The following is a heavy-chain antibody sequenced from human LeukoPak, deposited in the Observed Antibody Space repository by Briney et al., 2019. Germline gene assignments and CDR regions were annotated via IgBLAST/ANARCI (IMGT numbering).Heavy chain of an antibody. CDR3: ARRSDFGI. Sequence: PSETLSLTCTVSGGSISSYYWSWTRQPPGKGLEWIGYIYYSGSTNYNPSLKSRVTISVDTSKNQFSLKLNSVTAADTAVYYCARRSDFGIWDQGTMVTVSS. V-gene: IGHV4-59*08. J-gene: IGHJ3*02. CDR1: GGSISSYY. CDR2: IYYSGST. D-gene: IGHD2-15*01.